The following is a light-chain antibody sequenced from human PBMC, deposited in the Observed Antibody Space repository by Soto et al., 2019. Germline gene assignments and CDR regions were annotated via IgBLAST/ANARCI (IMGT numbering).Light chain of an antibody. J-gene: IGLJ2*01. CDR2: ANS. CDR3: QSYDTINHVV. V-gene: IGLV1-40*01. Sequence: QSALTQPPSVSGAPGQRVTISCTGSSSNIGAGYDVHWYQQLPGTAPKLLIYANSNRPSGVPGRFSGSKSGTSASLAITGLQAEDEADYYCQSYDTINHVVFGGGTKLTVL. CDR1: SSNIGAGYD.